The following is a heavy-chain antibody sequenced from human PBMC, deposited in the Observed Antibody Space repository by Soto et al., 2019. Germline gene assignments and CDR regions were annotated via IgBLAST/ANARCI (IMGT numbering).Heavy chain of an antibody. CDR2: ISNIGFT. V-gene: IGHV4-59*08. CDR1: GGSISSINNPFSNHY. D-gene: IGHD3-10*01. J-gene: IGHJ6*02. CDR3: TTQGFGGLHGLVDV. Sequence: PSETLSLTCTVSGGSISSINNPFSNHYCSWIRLTPRKGLEWIGYISNIGFTRYNPSLKSRVSISVDTSKNQFPLKLTSVTAADTAVYYCTTQGFGGLHGLVDVWGQGTTVTVSS.